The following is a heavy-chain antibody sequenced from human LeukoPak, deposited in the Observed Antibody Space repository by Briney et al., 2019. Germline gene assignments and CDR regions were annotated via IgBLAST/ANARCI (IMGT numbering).Heavy chain of an antibody. D-gene: IGHD6-19*01. J-gene: IGHJ5*02. CDR1: GGSISSYY. CDR3: ARGVIAVAVRWFDP. CDR2: IYTSGST. Sequence: SETLSLTCTVSGGSISSYYWSWIRQPAGKGLEWIGRIYTSGSTNYNPSLKSRVTMSVDTSKNQFSLKLSSVTAADTAVYYCARGVIAVAVRWFDPWGQGPLVTVSS. V-gene: IGHV4-4*07.